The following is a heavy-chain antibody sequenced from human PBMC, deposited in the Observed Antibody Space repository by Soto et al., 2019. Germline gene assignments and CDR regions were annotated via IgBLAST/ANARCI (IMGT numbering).Heavy chain of an antibody. CDR2: IYYSGST. V-gene: IGHV4-39*01. J-gene: IGHJ3*02. CDR3: ARQDIVVVPAAQLDAFYI. D-gene: IGHD2-2*01. Sequence: QLQLQESGPGLVKPSETLSLTCTVSGGSISSSSYYWGWIRQPPGKGLEWIGSIYYSGSTYYNPSRKSRVTISVDTSKNQFSLKLSSVTAADTAVYYCARQDIVVVPAAQLDAFYIWGQGTMVTVSS. CDR1: GGSISSSSYY.